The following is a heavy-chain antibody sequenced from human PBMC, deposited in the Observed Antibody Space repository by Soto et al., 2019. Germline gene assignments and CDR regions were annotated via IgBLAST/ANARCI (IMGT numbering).Heavy chain of an antibody. CDR3: ATHTTNCGGDCS. CDR2: ISYDGSNK. V-gene: IGHV3-30-3*01. CDR1: GFTFSSYA. D-gene: IGHD2-21*02. J-gene: IGHJ5*02. Sequence: QVQLVESGGGVVQPGRSLRLSCAASGFTFSSYAMHWVRQAPGKGLEWVAVISYDGSNKYYADSVKGRFTISRDNSKNTLYLQMNSLRAEDTAVYYCATHTTNCGGDCSWGQGTLVTVSS.